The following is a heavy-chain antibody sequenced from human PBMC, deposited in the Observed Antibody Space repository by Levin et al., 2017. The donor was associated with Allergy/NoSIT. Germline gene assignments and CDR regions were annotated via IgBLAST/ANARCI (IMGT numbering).Heavy chain of an antibody. CDR1: GGSFSGYY. D-gene: IGHD3-16*01. CDR3: ARGRARGGVKYDY. CDR2: INHSGST. J-gene: IGHJ4*02. Sequence: SETLSLTCAVYGGSFSGYYWSWIRQPPGKGLEWIGEINHSGSTNYNPSLKSRVTISVDTSKNQFSLKLSSVTAADTAVYYCARGRARGGVKYDYWGQGTLVTVSS. V-gene: IGHV4-34*01.